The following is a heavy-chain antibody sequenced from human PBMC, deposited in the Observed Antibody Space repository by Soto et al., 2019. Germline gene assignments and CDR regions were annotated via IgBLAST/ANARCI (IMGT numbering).Heavy chain of an antibody. D-gene: IGHD6-6*01. CDR1: GYTFTSYD. Sequence: ASVKVSCKASGYTFTSYDINWVRQATGQGLEWMGWMNPNSGNTGYAQKFQGRVTMTRNTSISTAYMELSSLRSEDTAVYYCASTPVRKEYSSNWFDPWGQGTLVTVSS. CDR2: MNPNSGNT. J-gene: IGHJ5*02. CDR3: ASTPVRKEYSSNWFDP. V-gene: IGHV1-8*01.